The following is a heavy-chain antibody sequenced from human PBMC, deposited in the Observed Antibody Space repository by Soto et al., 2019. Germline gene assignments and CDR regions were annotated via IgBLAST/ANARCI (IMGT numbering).Heavy chain of an antibody. CDR1: GFTFSNYG. Sequence: QVQLVESGGGVVQPGRSLRLSCSTSGFTFSNYGFHWVRQAPGKGLEWVAVIWYDGSQKYYASSVKGRFTVSRDKSKNTVFLQMSSLRAEDTAIYNCARDDCSTTSCLAYWGQGTLVAVSS. D-gene: IGHD2-2*01. CDR3: ARDDCSTTSCLAY. J-gene: IGHJ4*02. CDR2: IWYDGSQK. V-gene: IGHV3-33*01.